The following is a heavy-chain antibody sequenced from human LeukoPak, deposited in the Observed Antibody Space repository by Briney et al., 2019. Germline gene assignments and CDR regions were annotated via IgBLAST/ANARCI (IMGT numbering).Heavy chain of an antibody. J-gene: IGHJ4*02. CDR2: ISSSGST. CDR1: GDSISSGDYY. Sequence: SETLSLTCTVSGDSISSGDYYWSWIRQPAGKGLEWIGRISSSGSTNYNPSLKSRVTISVDTSKNQFSLKLSSVTAADTAVYYCARSPFVDYYCSGGSCYSGSFDYWGQGTLVTVSS. V-gene: IGHV4-61*02. CDR3: ARSPFVDYYCSGGSCYSGSFDY. D-gene: IGHD2-15*01.